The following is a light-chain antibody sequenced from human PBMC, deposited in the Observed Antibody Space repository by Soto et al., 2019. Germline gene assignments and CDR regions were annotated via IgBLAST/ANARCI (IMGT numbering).Light chain of an antibody. CDR3: QRRYCTPRP. Sequence: IQMTQSPSSLSASVGDSVTITCRASQSISSYLNLDQHQPEKAPKLLIYAAASLQSGAPSRFSGSGSGTDFTLTISILQPEDVATEECQRRYCTPRPFGQGTKVDIK. CDR2: AAA. J-gene: IGKJ1*01. CDR1: QSISSY. V-gene: IGKV1-39*01.